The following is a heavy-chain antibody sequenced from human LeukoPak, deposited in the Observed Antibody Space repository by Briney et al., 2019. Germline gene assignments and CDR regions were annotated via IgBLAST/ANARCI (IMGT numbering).Heavy chain of an antibody. CDR1: GFTFSSYA. CDR3: ARDIISYYDTSGYSY. V-gene: IGHV3-66*01. Sequence: GGSLRLSCAASGFTFSSYAMSWVRRAPGKGLEWVSVTYSGGSTYYADSVKGRFTISRDNSKNTLYLQMNSLRAEDTAVYYCARDIISYYDTSGYSYWGQGTLVTVSS. J-gene: IGHJ4*02. D-gene: IGHD3-22*01. CDR2: TYSGGST.